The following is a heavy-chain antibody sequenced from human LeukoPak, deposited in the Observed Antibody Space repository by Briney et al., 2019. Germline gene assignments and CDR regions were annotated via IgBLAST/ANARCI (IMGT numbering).Heavy chain of an antibody. CDR2: ISGSGGST. J-gene: IGHJ6*03. CDR1: GFTFSSYA. CDR3: AKDSSGWGYYYYYYMDV. V-gene: IGHV3-23*01. D-gene: IGHD6-19*01. Sequence: PGGSLRLSCAASGFTFSSYAMSWVRQAPGKGLEWVSAISGSGGSTYYADSVKGRFTISRDNSKNTLYLQMNSLRAEDTAVYYCAKDSSGWGYYYYYYMDVWGKGTTVTISS.